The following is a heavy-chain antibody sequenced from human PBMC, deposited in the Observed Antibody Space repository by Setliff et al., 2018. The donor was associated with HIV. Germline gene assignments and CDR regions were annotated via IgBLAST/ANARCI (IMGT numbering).Heavy chain of an antibody. V-gene: IGHV4-38-2*02. D-gene: IGHD3-10*01. CDR1: GYSISSGYY. CDR2: IYHSGST. J-gene: IGHJ4*02. Sequence: PSETLSLTCTVSGYSISSGYYWGWIRQPPGKGLEWIGSIYHSGSTYYNPSLKSRVTISVDMSKNQILLRLSSVTAADTAVYYCARLSGGMVPNYWGQGTLVTVSS. CDR3: ARLSGGMVPNY.